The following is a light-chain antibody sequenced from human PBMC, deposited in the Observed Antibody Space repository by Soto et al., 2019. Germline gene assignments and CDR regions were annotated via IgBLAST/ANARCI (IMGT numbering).Light chain of an antibody. V-gene: IGLV1-40*01. CDR3: QSYESSLSGWI. J-gene: IGLJ2*01. CDR1: SSNIGAGYE. Sequence: QSVLTQPPSVSGAPGQRVTISCTGSSSNIGAGYEVHWYQQIPGTAPKLLIYGNTNRPSGVPDRFSASKSGTSASLAITGLQAEDEADYYCQSYESSLSGWIFGGGTKLNVL. CDR2: GNT.